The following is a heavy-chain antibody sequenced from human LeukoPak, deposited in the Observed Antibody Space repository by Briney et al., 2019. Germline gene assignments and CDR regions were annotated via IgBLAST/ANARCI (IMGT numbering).Heavy chain of an antibody. CDR1: GYTFNDYY. CDR2: INPNSGGT. Sequence: ASVTVSCKASGYTFNDYYMHWVRQAPGQGLEWMGWINPNSGGTNYTQKFQGRVTMTRDTSISTAYMELSRLRSDDTAVYYCARDSFPGRYYEGAFDIWGQGTMVTVSS. CDR3: ARDSFPGRYYEGAFDI. V-gene: IGHV1-2*02. D-gene: IGHD3-22*01. J-gene: IGHJ3*02.